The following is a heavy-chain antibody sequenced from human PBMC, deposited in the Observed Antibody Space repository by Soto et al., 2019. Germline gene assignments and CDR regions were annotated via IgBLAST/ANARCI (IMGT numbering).Heavy chain of an antibody. CDR1: GGSISGSNW. CDR3: ARRESGYYSSFDY. CDR2: IYHSGST. Sequence: SETLSLTCAVSGGSISGSNWWSWVRQPPGKGLEWIGEIYHSGSTNYNPSLKSRVTISVDKSKNQFSLKLSSVTAADTAVYYCARRESGYYSSFDYWGQGTLVTVSS. J-gene: IGHJ4*02. D-gene: IGHD3-22*01. V-gene: IGHV4-4*02.